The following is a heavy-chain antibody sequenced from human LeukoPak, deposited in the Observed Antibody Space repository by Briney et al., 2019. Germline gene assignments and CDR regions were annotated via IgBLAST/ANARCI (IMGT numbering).Heavy chain of an antibody. CDR3: ARGSVLRFLEWLSELDY. CDR2: MNPNSGNT. Sequence: GASVKVSCKASGYTFTSYDINWVRQATGQGLEWMGWMNPNSGNTGYAQKFQGRVTITRNTSISTAYMELSSLRSEDTAVYYCARGSVLRFLEWLSELDYWGQGTLVTVSS. D-gene: IGHD3-3*01. CDR1: GYTFTSYD. J-gene: IGHJ4*02. V-gene: IGHV1-8*03.